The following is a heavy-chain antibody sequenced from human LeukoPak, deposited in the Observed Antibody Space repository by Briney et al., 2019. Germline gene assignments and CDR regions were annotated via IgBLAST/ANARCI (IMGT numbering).Heavy chain of an antibody. D-gene: IGHD2-15*01. CDR2: ISSSSSYI. V-gene: IGHV3-21*04. J-gene: IGHJ4*02. CDR1: GFTFSSYS. Sequence: GGSLRLSCAASGFTFSSYSMNWVRQAPGKGLEWVSSISSSSSYIYYADSVKGRFTISRDNSKNTLYLQMNSLRAEDTAVCYCAKDGDRILLYYFDYWGQGTLVTVSS. CDR3: AKDGDRILLYYFDY.